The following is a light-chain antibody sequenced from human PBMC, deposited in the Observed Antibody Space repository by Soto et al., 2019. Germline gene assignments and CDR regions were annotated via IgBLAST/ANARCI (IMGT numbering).Light chain of an antibody. V-gene: IGLV2-14*01. Sequence: QSALTQPASVSGSPGQSITISCTGTSSDVGGYNYVSWYQQHPGKAPKLMIYDVSNRPSGVSNRFSGSKSGNTASLTISGLQAEDEADYYCSSYTSSRTKVFGGRTKVTVL. CDR3: SSYTSSRTKV. CDR2: DVS. J-gene: IGLJ2*01. CDR1: SSDVGGYNY.